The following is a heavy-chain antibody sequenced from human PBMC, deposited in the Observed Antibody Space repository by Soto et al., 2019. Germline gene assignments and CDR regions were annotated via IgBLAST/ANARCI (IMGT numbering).Heavy chain of an antibody. Sequence: EVQLVESGGGLVKPGGSLRLSCAASGFTFSSYSMNWVRQAPGKGLEWVSSISSSSSYIYYADSVKGRFTISRDNAKNSLYLQMNSLRAEDTAVYYCARDRWGIAVAVTNYWGQGTLVTVSS. CDR1: GFTFSSYS. CDR2: ISSSSSYI. CDR3: ARDRWGIAVAVTNY. J-gene: IGHJ4*02. D-gene: IGHD6-19*01. V-gene: IGHV3-21*01.